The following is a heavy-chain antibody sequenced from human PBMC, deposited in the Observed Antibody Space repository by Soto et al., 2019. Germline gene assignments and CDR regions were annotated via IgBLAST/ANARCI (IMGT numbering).Heavy chain of an antibody. CDR3: ARDAAAGRNDC. Sequence: QVQLVQSGAEVKKPGASVKVSCKASGYTFTNYGISWVRQAPGQGLEWMGWINAYNGNTKSAQKLQGRVTLTTDTSTSTAYMGLRSLRSDDTAVYYCARDAAAGRNDCWGQGTLVTVSS. V-gene: IGHV1-18*01. CDR1: GYTFTNYG. D-gene: IGHD6-13*01. CDR2: INAYNGNT. J-gene: IGHJ4*02.